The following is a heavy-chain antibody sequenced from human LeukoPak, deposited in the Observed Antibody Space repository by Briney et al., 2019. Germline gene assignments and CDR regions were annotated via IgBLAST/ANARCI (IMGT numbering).Heavy chain of an antibody. J-gene: IGHJ6*03. D-gene: IGHD6-19*01. Sequence: PSETLSLTCAVYGGSFSGYYWSWIRQPPGKGLEWIGEINLSGSTNYNPSLKSRVTISVDTSKNQFSLKLSSVTAADTAVYYCARVQRTWLRRYYYYMDVWGKGTTVTVSS. CDR2: INLSGST. CDR3: ARVQRTWLRRYYYYMDV. V-gene: IGHV4-34*01. CDR1: GGSFSGYY.